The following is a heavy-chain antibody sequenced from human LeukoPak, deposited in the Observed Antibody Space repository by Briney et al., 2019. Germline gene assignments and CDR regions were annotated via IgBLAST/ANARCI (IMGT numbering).Heavy chain of an antibody. D-gene: IGHD3-16*01. V-gene: IGHV4-31*03. CDR3: ARDSLLTRTFDP. J-gene: IGHJ5*02. Sequence: SQTLSPTCTVSGGSISSGGYYWSWIRQHPGKGLEWIGYIYYSGSTHYNPSLKSRVTISVDTSKNQFSLKLSSVTAADTAVYYCARDSLLTRTFDPWGQGTLVTVSS. CDR2: IYYSGST. CDR1: GGSISSGGYY.